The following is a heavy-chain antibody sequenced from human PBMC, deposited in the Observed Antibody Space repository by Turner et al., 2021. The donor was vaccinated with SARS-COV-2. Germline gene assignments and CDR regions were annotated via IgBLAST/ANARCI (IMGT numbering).Heavy chain of an antibody. V-gene: IGHV4-4*07. J-gene: IGHJ4*02. CDR2: MYTSGST. Sequence: QVQLQESGPGLVKPSQTLSLTCTVSGDSISGYYWSWIRQPAGKGLEWIGRMYTSGSTNYNPSLKSRGTMSLDSSKNQFYLKLNSVTAADTAMYYCARSGTGRYFDWLLLIDYWGQGTLVTVSS. CDR3: ARSGTGRYFDWLLLIDY. D-gene: IGHD3-9*01. CDR1: GDSISGYY.